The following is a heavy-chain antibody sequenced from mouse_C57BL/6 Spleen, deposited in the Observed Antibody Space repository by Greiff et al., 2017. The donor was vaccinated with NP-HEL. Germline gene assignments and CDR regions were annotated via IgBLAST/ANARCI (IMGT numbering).Heavy chain of an antibody. CDR1: GFTFSDYG. D-gene: IGHD1-2*01. CDR3: ARDTTADDVDY. CDR2: ISSGSSTI. J-gene: IGHJ2*01. V-gene: IGHV5-17*01. Sequence: EVKLMESGGGLVKPGGSLKLSCAASGFTFSDYGMHWVRQAPEKGLEWVAYISSGSSTIYYADTVKGQFTISRDNAKNTLFLQMTSLRSEDTAMYYGARDTTADDVDYWGQGTTLTVSS.